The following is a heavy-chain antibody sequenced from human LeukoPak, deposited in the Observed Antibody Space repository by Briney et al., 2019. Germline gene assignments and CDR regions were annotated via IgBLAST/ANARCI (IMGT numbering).Heavy chain of an antibody. D-gene: IGHD6-19*01. CDR3: ARDYSSGWPNFDY. J-gene: IGHJ4*02. CDR2: ISTYNGNT. CDR1: GYTFTSYG. Sequence: ASVTVSCKASGYTFTSYGISWVRQAPGQGLEWMGWISTYNGNTNYAQKVQGRVTMTTDTSTSTAYMELRSLRSDDTAVYYCARDYSSGWPNFDYWGQGTLVTVSS. V-gene: IGHV1-18*01.